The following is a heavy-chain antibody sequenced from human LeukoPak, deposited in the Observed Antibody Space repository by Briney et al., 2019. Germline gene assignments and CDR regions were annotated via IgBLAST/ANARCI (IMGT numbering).Heavy chain of an antibody. Sequence: TSETLSLTCTVSGGYISSSNYYWSWIRQPPGKELEWIASINCGGTTYYTPSLKSRVTISVDTSRNQFSLRLSSVTAADTAVYLCARYVVFGSGKFYFDYWGQGSLVTVSS. CDR3: ARYVVFGSGKFYFDY. D-gene: IGHD3-10*01. CDR1: GGYISSSNYY. CDR2: INCGGTT. V-gene: IGHV4-39*01. J-gene: IGHJ4*02.